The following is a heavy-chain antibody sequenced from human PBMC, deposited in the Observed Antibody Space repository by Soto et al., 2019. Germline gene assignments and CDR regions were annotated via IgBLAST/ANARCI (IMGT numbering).Heavy chain of an antibody. Sequence: SETLSLTCAVSGGSISSGGYYWSWIRQPPGKGLEWIGYIYYSGSTNYNPSLKSRVTISVDTSKNQFSLKLSSVTAADTAVYYCERDHDYPLYYGMDVWGQGTTVTVSS. CDR1: GGSISSGGYY. D-gene: IGHD4-17*01. J-gene: IGHJ6*02. V-gene: IGHV4-61*08. CDR3: ERDHDYPLYYGMDV. CDR2: IYYSGST.